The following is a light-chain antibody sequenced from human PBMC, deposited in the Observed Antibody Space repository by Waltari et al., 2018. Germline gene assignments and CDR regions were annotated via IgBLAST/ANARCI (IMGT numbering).Light chain of an antibody. V-gene: IGKV3-20*01. CDR1: QSVRGS. CDR3: QHYVRLPAT. CDR2: GAS. Sequence: EIVLTQSPGTLSLSPGERATLSCRASQSVRGSLAWYQQKAGQAPRLLISGASSRATGIPDRFSGGGSGTDFSLTISRLEPEDFAVYYCQHYVRLPATFGQGTKVEI. J-gene: IGKJ1*01.